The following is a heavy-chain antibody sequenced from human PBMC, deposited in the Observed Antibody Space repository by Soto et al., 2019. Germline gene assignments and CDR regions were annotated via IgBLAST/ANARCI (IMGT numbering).Heavy chain of an antibody. CDR2: IKEDRSEK. J-gene: IGHJ4*02. V-gene: IGHV3-7*01. Sequence: EVQLVESGGGLVQPGGSLRLSCVVSGLTFSSSWMSWVRQAPGKGLEWVANIKEDRSEKYYVDSVKGRFTISRDNAKNSLYLQMNSLRVEDTAVYYCATGFGSHEYWGQGTLVTVSS. CDR3: ATGFGSHEY. CDR1: GLTFSSSW. D-gene: IGHD3-16*01.